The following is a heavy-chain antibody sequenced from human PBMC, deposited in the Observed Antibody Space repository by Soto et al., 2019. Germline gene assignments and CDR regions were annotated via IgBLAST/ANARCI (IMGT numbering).Heavy chain of an antibody. CDR3: ARSGNCSSGWYRGLDF. Sequence: SETLSLTCTVSGGSISSGGYYWTWIRQHPGKGLEWIGYIYYSGITYYNPSLKSRVTISVDTSKNQFSLKLSSVTAADTAVYYCARSGNCSSGWYRGLDFSGRGTLVLVSS. CDR1: GGSISSGGYY. V-gene: IGHV4-31*03. J-gene: IGHJ4*02. D-gene: IGHD6-19*01. CDR2: IYYSGIT.